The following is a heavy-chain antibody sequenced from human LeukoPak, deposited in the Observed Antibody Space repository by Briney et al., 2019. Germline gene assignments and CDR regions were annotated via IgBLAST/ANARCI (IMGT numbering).Heavy chain of an antibody. CDR2: IYYSGST. CDR1: GGSISSYY. J-gene: IGHJ5*02. V-gene: IGHV4-59*01. D-gene: IGHD2-15*01. CDR3: ARGGNCSGGSCYSDRGWFDP. Sequence: SETLSLTCTVSGGSISSYYWSWIRQPPGKGLEWIGYIYYSGSTNYNPSLKSRVTISVDTSKNQFSLKLSSVTAADTAVYYCARGGNCSGGSCYSDRGWFDPWGQGILVTVSS.